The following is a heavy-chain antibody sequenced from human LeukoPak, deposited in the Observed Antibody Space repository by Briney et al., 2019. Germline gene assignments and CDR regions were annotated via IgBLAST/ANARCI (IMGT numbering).Heavy chain of an antibody. CDR3: AKYDFWSGYRYYFDY. J-gene: IGHJ4*02. Sequence: APVKVSCKASGGTFSSYAISWVRQAPGQGLEWVGGIIPIFGTANYAQKFQGRVTIAADESTSTAYMELSSLRSEDTAVYYCAKYDFWSGYRYYFDYWGQGTLVTVSS. D-gene: IGHD3-3*01. CDR2: IIPIFGTA. CDR1: GGTFSSYA. V-gene: IGHV1-69*13.